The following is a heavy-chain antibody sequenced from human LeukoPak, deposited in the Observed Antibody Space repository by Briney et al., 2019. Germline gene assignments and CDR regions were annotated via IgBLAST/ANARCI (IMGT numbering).Heavy chain of an antibody. V-gene: IGHV4-34*01. CDR3: ARGPYDYAWGSYRPIDY. Sequence: SEALSLTCAVYGGSFSGYYWSWIRQPPGKGLEWIGEINHSGSTNYNPSLKSRVTISVDTSKNQFSLKLSSVTAADTAVYYCARGPYDYAWGSYRPIDYWGQGTLVTVSS. CDR1: GGSFSGYY. CDR2: INHSGST. D-gene: IGHD3-16*02. J-gene: IGHJ4*02.